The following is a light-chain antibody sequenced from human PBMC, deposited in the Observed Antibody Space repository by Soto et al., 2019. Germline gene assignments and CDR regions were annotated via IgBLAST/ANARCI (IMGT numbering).Light chain of an antibody. CDR3: SAYTSSSTCV. Sequence: QSVLTQPASLSGSPGQSITVSCTGTSSDVGDYNYVSWYQQHPGKAPKLMIYDVSNRPSGVSNRFSGSKSGNTASLTISGLQAEDETDYFSSAYTSSSTCVFGTGTKVTVL. CDR1: SSDVGDYNY. CDR2: DVS. V-gene: IGLV2-14*01. J-gene: IGLJ1*01.